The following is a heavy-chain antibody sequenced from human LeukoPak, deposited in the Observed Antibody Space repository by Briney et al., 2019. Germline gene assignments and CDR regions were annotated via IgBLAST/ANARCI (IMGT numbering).Heavy chain of an antibody. CDR3: TTGLGINWNDLGSFDY. J-gene: IGHJ4*02. CDR1: GFTFSSYA. CDR2: ISSSGSTI. V-gene: IGHV3-48*04. Sequence: GGSLRLSCAASGFTFSSYAMSWVRQAPGKGLEWVSYISSSGSTIYYADSVKGRFTISRDNAKNSLYLQMNSLKTEDTAVYYCTTGLGINWNDLGSFDYWGQGTLVTVSS. D-gene: IGHD1-1*01.